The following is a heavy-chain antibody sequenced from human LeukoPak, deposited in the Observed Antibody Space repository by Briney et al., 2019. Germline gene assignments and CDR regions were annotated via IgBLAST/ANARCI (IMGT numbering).Heavy chain of an antibody. CDR2: ISTNGGST. CDR1: GFPFSNYA. V-gene: IGHV3-64D*06. Sequence: GGSLRLSCSASGFPFSNYAIHWVRQAPGKGLQYFSAISTNGGSTYYAYSVKGRFTISRDNSKNTLYLQMSSLRAEDTAVYYCVRGDRWFDPWGQGTLVTVSS. CDR3: VRGDRWFDP. J-gene: IGHJ5*02. D-gene: IGHD2-21*01.